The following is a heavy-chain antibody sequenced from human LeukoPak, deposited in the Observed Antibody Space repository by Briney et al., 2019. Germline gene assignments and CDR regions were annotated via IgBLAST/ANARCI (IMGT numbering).Heavy chain of an antibody. J-gene: IGHJ1*01. CDR1: GYTLINYG. CDR3: ARDPRRDGNNYDEYFQH. D-gene: IGHD5-24*01. V-gene: IGHV1-18*01. CDR2: ISGYNGDT. Sequence: ASVKVSCKASGYTLINYGISWMRQAPGQGLEWMGWISGYNGDTKYAQRLQGRVTMTTDTSTSTAYMEVRSLRSDDTAVYYCARDPRRDGNNYDEYFQHWGQGTLVTVSS.